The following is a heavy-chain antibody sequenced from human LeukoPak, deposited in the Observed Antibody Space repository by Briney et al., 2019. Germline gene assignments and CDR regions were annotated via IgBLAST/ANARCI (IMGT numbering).Heavy chain of an antibody. CDR1: GYTFTSYD. V-gene: IGHV1-8*03. CDR2: MNPNSGNT. Sequence: GASVKVSCKASGYTFTSYDINWVRQATGQGLEWMGWMNPNSGNTGYAQKFQGRVTITRNTSISTAYMELSSLRSEDTAVYYCASEGPGEFAYYYYMDVWGKGTTVTVSS. D-gene: IGHD1-14*01. J-gene: IGHJ6*03. CDR3: ASEGPGEFAYYYYMDV.